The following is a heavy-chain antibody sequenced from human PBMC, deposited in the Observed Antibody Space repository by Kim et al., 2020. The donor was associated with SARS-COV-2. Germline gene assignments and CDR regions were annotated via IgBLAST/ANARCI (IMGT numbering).Heavy chain of an antibody. D-gene: IGHD3-10*01. Sequence: SETLSLTCTVSGGSISSYYWSWIRQPPGKGLEWIGYIYYSGSTNYNPSLKSRVTISVDTSKNQFSLKLSSVTAADTAVYYCAGQATKVGRELLWFGELFNHYYYYGMDVWGQGTTVTVSS. CDR2: IYYSGST. V-gene: IGHV4-59*01. J-gene: IGHJ6*02. CDR3: AGQATKVGRELLWFGELFNHYYYYGMDV. CDR1: GGSISSYY.